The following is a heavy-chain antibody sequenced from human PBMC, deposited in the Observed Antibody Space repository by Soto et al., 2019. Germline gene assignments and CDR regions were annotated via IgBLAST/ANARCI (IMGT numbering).Heavy chain of an antibody. J-gene: IGHJ4*02. CDR3: ANGGDEVLTILYFDY. CDR1: GFTFSSYA. D-gene: IGHD2-21*02. CDR2: ISGSGGST. Sequence: GGSLRLSCAASGFTFSSYAMSWVRQAPGKGLEWVSAISGSGGSTYYADSVKGRFTISRDNSKNTLYLQMNSLRAEDTAVYNCANGGDEVLTILYFDYWGQGTLVTVSS. V-gene: IGHV3-23*01.